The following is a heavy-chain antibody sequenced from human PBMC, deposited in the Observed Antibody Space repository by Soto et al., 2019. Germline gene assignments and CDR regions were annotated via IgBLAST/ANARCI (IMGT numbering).Heavy chain of an antibody. Sequence: QVQLVQSGAEVKKPGSSVKVSCKASGGTFSSYAISWVRQAPGQGLEWLGGIIPIFGTANYAQKFQGRVTITADKSTSTAYMELSSLRSEDTAVYYCAREAVDTAMMGANDYWGQGTLVTVSS. V-gene: IGHV1-69*06. CDR1: GGTFSSYA. J-gene: IGHJ4*02. D-gene: IGHD5-18*01. CDR3: AREAVDTAMMGANDY. CDR2: IIPIFGTA.